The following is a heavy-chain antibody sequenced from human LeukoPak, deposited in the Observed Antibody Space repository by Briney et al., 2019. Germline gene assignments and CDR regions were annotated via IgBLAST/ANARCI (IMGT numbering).Heavy chain of an antibody. D-gene: IGHD5-18*01. V-gene: IGHV4-34*01. CDR1: GGSFSGYY. Sequence: LETLSLTCAVYGGSFSGYYWSWIRQPPGKGLEWIGEINHSGGTNYNPSLKSRVTISVDTSKNQFSLKLSSVTAADTAVYYCARSPVDTAMAYAFDIWGQGTMVTVSS. J-gene: IGHJ3*02. CDR3: ARSPVDTAMAYAFDI. CDR2: INHSGGT.